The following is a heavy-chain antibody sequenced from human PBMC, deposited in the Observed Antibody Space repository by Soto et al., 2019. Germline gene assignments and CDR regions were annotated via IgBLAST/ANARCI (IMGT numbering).Heavy chain of an antibody. V-gene: IGHV3-23*01. CDR2: ISGSGGST. D-gene: IGHD4-17*01. CDR3: AKDKVAMTTTLHNGMYV. J-gene: IGHJ6*02. CDR1: GFTFSSYA. Sequence: PGGSLRLSCAASGFTFSSYAMSWVRQAPGKGLEWVSAISGSGGSTYYADSVRGRFTISRDNSKNTLYLQMNSLRAEDTAVYYCAKDKVAMTTTLHNGMYVWGQETRVTVS.